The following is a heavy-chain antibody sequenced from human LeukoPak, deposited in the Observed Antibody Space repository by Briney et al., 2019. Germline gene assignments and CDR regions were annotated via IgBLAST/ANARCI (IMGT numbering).Heavy chain of an antibody. Sequence: SGGSLRLSCAASRFTFSSYAVSWVRQAPGKGLEWVSAISGSGGSTYYADSVKGRFTISRDNSKNTLYLQMNSLRAEDTAVYYCAKGETVASWSGAFDIWGQGTMVTVSS. D-gene: IGHD6-19*01. J-gene: IGHJ3*02. CDR2: ISGSGGST. V-gene: IGHV3-23*01. CDR1: RFTFSSYA. CDR3: AKGETVASWSGAFDI.